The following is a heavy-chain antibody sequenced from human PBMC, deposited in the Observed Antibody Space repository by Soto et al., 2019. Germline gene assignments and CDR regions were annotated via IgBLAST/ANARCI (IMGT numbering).Heavy chain of an antibody. V-gene: IGHV4-39*01. CDR2: VYRTGSV. D-gene: IGHD3-9*01. Sequence: QLHLQESGPGLVKPSETLSLTCTVTGVSIGTSGDYWGWVRQPPGKGLEWIGSVYRTGSVYYNPSLYTPSLESRLSITVDTSKNQFSLKLRSVTAADTAVYYCVDVFTGSTFGYWGQGTLVTVSS. CDR1: GVSIGTSGDY. J-gene: IGHJ4*02. CDR3: VDVFTGSTFGY.